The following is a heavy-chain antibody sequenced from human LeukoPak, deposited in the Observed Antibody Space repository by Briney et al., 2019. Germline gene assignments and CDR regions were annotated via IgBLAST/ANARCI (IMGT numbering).Heavy chain of an antibody. D-gene: IGHD6-13*01. CDR3: AKDRVAATGTDYFDY. CDR2: IYSAGST. Sequence: GGSLRLSCTVSGFTVSSNSMSWVRQAPGKGLEWVSFIYSAGSTHYSDSVKGRFTISRDNSKNTLYLQMNSLRAEDTAVYYCAKDRVAATGTDYFDYWGQGTLVTVSS. V-gene: IGHV3-53*05. J-gene: IGHJ4*02. CDR1: GFTVSSNS.